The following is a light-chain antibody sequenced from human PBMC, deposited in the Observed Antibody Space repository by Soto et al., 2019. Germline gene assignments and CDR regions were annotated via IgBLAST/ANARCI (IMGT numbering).Light chain of an antibody. J-gene: IGKJ1*01. CDR2: GAS. CDR3: QQYGSSSWT. V-gene: IGKV3-20*01. CDR1: QSISSSY. Sequence: EIELTQSPGTLSLSPGKRATLSCRASQSISSSYLAWYQQRPGQAPRLLIYGASSRATGIPDRFSGSGSGTEFTLTISRLEPEDFVVYYCQQYGSSSWTFGQGTKVEIK.